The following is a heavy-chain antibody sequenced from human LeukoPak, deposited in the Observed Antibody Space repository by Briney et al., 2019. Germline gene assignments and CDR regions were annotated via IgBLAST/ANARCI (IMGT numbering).Heavy chain of an antibody. CDR3: ARDQVGHIVVVTAITY. Sequence: PGGSLRLSCVASGFTFSSYAMHWVRQAPGKGLEWVAAISYDGSNKYYADSVRGRFTISRDNPKNTLYLQMNSLRAEDTAVYYCARDQVGHIVVVTAITYWGQGTLVTVSP. CDR1: GFTFSSYA. CDR2: ISYDGSNK. J-gene: IGHJ4*02. V-gene: IGHV3-30-3*01. D-gene: IGHD2-21*02.